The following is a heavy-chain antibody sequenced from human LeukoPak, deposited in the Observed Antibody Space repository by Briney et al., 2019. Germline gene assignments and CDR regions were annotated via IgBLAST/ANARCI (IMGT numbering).Heavy chain of an antibody. V-gene: IGHV3-23*01. CDR2: ISGSGDNT. Sequence: GGSLRLSCAASGFTFSTYVMSWVRQVPGKGLEWVSGISGSGDNTYYADSVEGRFTVSRDNSKNTLYLQMNSLRAEDTAIYYCAKGSGYDTDFDYWGQVTLVTVSS. J-gene: IGHJ4*02. CDR3: AKGSGYDTDFDY. CDR1: GFTFSTYV. D-gene: IGHD3-9*01.